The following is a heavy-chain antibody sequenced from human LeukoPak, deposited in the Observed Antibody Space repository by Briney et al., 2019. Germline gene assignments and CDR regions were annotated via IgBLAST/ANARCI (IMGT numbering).Heavy chain of an antibody. V-gene: IGHV1-69*13. Sequence: SVKVSCKASGGTFSSYAISWVRQAPGQGLEWMGGIIPIFGTANYAQKFQGRVTITADESTSTAYMELSSLRSEDTAVYYCATPDNGYRVFDLWGQGTLVTVSS. CDR1: GGTFSSYA. D-gene: IGHD5-12*01. CDR2: IIPIFGTA. J-gene: IGHJ5*02. CDR3: ATPDNGYRVFDL.